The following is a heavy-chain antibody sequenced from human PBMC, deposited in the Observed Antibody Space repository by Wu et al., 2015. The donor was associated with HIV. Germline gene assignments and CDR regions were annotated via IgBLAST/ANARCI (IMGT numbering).Heavy chain of an antibody. J-gene: IGHJ4*02. Sequence: VQLVQSGAEVKKPGASVKVSCKASGYTFSSYDINWVRQATGQGLEWMGWMNPRTGNTGYAQKFQGRVTLTRDTSISTANMELSSLRSEDTAVYYCARQRAYTSGWYILDNWGQGTLVTVSS. CDR3: ARQRAYTSGWYILDN. CDR2: MNPRTGNT. D-gene: IGHD6-19*01. CDR1: GYTFSSYD. V-gene: IGHV1-8*01.